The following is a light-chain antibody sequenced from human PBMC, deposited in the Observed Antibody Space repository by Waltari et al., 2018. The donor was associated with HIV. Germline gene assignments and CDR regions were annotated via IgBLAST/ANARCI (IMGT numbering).Light chain of an antibody. CDR1: GSNIGAGYD. CDR2: GNT. J-gene: IGLJ3*02. CDR3: QSYDSSLSAWV. Sequence: QPVLTQPPSVSGAPGLGVTVSCTGSGSNIGAGYDVHWYQQLPGTAPKLLIYGNTNRPSGVPDRFSASKSGTSASLAITVLQPEDEADYYCQSYDSSLSAWVFGGGTKLTVL. V-gene: IGLV1-40*01.